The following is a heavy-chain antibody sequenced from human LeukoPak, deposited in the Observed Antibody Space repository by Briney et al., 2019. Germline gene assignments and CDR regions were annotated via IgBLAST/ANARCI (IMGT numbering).Heavy chain of an antibody. CDR3: AKDEPIIAAIDY. J-gene: IGHJ4*02. CDR1: GFTFSSYG. D-gene: IGHD6-13*01. V-gene: IGHV3-30*02. Sequence: GGSLRLSCAASGFTFSSYGMHWVRQAPGKGLEWVAFIRYDGSNKYYADSVKGRFTISRDNSKNTLYLQMNSLRAEDTAVYYCAKDEPIIAAIDYWGQGTLVTVSS. CDR2: IRYDGSNK.